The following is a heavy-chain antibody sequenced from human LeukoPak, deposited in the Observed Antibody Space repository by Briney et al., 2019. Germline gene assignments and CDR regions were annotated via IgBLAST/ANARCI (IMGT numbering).Heavy chain of an antibody. CDR1: GYTFTSYY. CDR2: INPSGGST. CDR3: AREGFPPKISDFWSGLGPYYYYGMDV. V-gene: IGHV1-46*01. D-gene: IGHD3-3*01. Sequence: ASVKVSCKASGYTFTSYYMHWVRQAPGQGLEWMRIINPSGGSTSYTQKFQGRVTMTRDTSTSTVYMELSGLRSEDTAVYYCAREGFPPKISDFWSGLGPYYYYGMDVWGQGTTVTASS. J-gene: IGHJ6*02.